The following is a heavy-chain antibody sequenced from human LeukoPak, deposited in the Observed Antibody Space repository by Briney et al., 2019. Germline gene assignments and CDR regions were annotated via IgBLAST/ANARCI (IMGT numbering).Heavy chain of an antibody. CDR3: VRRGHDSSEFDY. D-gene: IGHD3-22*01. Sequence: PSETLSLTCTVSGGSISSYYWSWIRQPPGKGLEWIGYIYYSGSTNYNPSLKSRVTISVDTSKNQFSLKLSSVTAADTAVYYCVRRGHDSSEFDYWGQGTLVTVSS. V-gene: IGHV4-59*08. CDR1: GGSISSYY. CDR2: IYYSGST. J-gene: IGHJ4*02.